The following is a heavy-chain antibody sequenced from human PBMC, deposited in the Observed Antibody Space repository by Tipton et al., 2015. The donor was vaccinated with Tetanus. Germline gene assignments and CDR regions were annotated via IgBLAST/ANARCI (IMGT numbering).Heavy chain of an antibody. CDR3: AREQRSTWNTN. CDR1: GYSFTSHD. D-gene: IGHD6-13*01. Sequence: QSGPEVKKPGASVTVSCKASGYSFTSHDIFWVRQASGQGLEWLGWMNPRGGTIGSAHKFQGRFTMTRDNSINTAYMELNSLRAEDTAVYYCAREQRSTWNTNWGQGTLVTVSS. V-gene: IGHV1-8*01. J-gene: IGHJ4*02. CDR2: MNPRGGTI.